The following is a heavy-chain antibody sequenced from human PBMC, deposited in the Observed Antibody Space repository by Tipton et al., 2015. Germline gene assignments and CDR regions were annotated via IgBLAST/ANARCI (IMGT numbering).Heavy chain of an antibody. CDR1: GGSISSYY. V-gene: IGHV4-59*08. D-gene: IGHD4-17*01. CDR2: ISHSGTT. CDR3: ARSRYTVTPDS. Sequence: TLSLTCTVSGGSISSYYWSWIRQSPGKGLEWIGYISHSGTTNYNPSLKSRVAISVDTSKNQFFLTVTSVTAADTAVYYCARSRYTVTPDSWGQGTLVTVSS. J-gene: IGHJ4*02.